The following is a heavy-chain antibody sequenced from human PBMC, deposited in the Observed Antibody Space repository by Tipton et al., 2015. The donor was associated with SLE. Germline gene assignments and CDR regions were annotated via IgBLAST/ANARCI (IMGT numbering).Heavy chain of an antibody. J-gene: IGHJ6*03. V-gene: IGHV5-10-1*01. D-gene: IGHD6-13*01. Sequence: VQLVQSGTEVKKPGESLRISCKGSGYSFTSYWISWVRQMPGKGLEWMGRIDASDSHTNYSPSFQGHVTISVDKSISTAYLQWSSLKASDTAMYYCARHEAMGVAAAGHYYYYMHVWGKGTTVTVSS. CDR3: ARHEAMGVAAAGHYYYYMHV. CDR1: GYSFTSYW. CDR2: IDASDSHT.